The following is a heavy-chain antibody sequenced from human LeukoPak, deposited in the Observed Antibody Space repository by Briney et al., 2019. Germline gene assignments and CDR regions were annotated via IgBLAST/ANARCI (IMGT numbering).Heavy chain of an antibody. V-gene: IGHV3-23*01. CDR3: TKCLKWFGERNNYYYYMDV. D-gene: IGHD3-10*01. Sequence: PGGSLRLSCAASGFTFSSYEMNWVRQAPGKGLECVSAISGSGGSTYYADSVKGRFTISRDNSKNMLYLQMNSLRAEDTAVYYCTKCLKWFGERNNYYYYMDVWGKGTTVTISS. J-gene: IGHJ6*03. CDR2: ISGSGGST. CDR1: GFTFSSYE.